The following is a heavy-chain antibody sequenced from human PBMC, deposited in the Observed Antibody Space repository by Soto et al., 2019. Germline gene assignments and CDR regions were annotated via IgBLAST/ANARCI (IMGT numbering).Heavy chain of an antibody. J-gene: IGHJ4*02. CDR2: ISGSGGST. D-gene: IGHD2-15*01. Sequence: LRLSCAASGFTFSSYAMSWVRQAPGKGLEWVSAISGSGGSTYYADSVKGRFTISRDNSKNTLYLQMNSLRAEDTAVYYCAKSPIKNSCYRDWGQGTLVTVSS. CDR3: AKSPIKNSCYRD. V-gene: IGHV3-23*01. CDR1: GFTFSSYA.